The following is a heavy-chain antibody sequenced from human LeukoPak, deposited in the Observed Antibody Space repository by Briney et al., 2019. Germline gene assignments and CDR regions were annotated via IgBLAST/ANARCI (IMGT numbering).Heavy chain of an antibody. D-gene: IGHD2-15*01. V-gene: IGHV3-30-3*01. CDR1: GFTFSSYA. CDR2: ISYDGSNK. CDR3: ARERGWYCSGGSCYPGRVSDY. J-gene: IGHJ4*02. Sequence: GGSLRLSCAASGFTFSSYAMHWVRQAPGKGLEWVAVISYDGSNKYYADSVKGRFTISRDNSKNTLYLQMNSLRAEDTAVYYCARERGWYCSGGSCYPGRVSDYWGQGTLVTVSS.